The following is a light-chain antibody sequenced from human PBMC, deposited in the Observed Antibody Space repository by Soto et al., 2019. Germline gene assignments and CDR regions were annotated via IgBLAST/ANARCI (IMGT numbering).Light chain of an antibody. Sequence: QSALTQPASVSGSPGQSITISCTGTSNDIGAYNYVSWYQQHPGKAPKLTIYDVSNRPSGLSNRFSGSKSGNTASLTISGLQAEDEADYYCSSYTSSSPYVFGAGTKLTVL. CDR2: DVS. V-gene: IGLV2-14*03. CDR1: SNDIGAYNY. J-gene: IGLJ1*01. CDR3: SSYTSSSPYV.